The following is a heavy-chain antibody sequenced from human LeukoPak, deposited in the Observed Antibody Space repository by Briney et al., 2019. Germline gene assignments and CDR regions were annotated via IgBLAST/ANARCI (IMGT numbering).Heavy chain of an antibody. J-gene: IGHJ4*02. D-gene: IGHD2-2*01. CDR3: AKAGSGPPIVVVPAPWDY. CDR2: ISGSGGST. CDR1: GFTFSSYA. V-gene: IGHV3-23*01. Sequence: GGSLRLSCAASGFTFSSYAMSWVRQAPGKGLERVSAISGSGGSTYYADSVKGRFTISRDNSKNTLYLQMNSLRAEDTAVYYCAKAGSGPPIVVVPAPWDYWGQGTLVTVSS.